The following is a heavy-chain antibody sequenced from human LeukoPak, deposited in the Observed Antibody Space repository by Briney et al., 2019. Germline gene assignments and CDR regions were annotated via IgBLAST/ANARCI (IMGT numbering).Heavy chain of an antibody. V-gene: IGHV4-4*02. Sequence: SETLSLTCAVSGGSIGSTNWWSWVRQPPGMGLEWIGEIDRTGSTNYNASLRSRVTISVDKSKNQFSLKLSSVTAADTAVYYCAQDRGAFDIWGQGTMVTVSS. CDR1: GGSIGSTNW. J-gene: IGHJ3*02. CDR2: IDRTGST. CDR3: AQDRGAFDI.